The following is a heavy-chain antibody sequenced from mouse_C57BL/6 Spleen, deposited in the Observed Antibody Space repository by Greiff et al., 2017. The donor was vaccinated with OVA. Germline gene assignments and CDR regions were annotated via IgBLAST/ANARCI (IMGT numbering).Heavy chain of an antibody. Sequence: EVMLVESGGGLVKPGGSLKLSCAASGFTFSDYGMHWVRQAPEKGLEWVAYISSGSSTIYYADTVKGRFTISRDNAKHTLFLQMTSLRSEDTAMYYCARGTGNPFDDWGQGTTLTVSS. CDR2: ISSGSSTI. J-gene: IGHJ2*01. D-gene: IGHD4-1*01. V-gene: IGHV5-17*01. CDR1: GFTFSDYG. CDR3: ARGTGNPFDD.